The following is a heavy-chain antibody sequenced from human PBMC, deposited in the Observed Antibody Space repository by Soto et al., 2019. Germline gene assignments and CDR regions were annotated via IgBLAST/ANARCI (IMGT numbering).Heavy chain of an antibody. J-gene: IGHJ4*02. V-gene: IGHV4-34*01. Sequence: SETLFLTCSVYGGSFSGYYWSWIRQPPGRGLEWIGNIYHSGSTNYNPSLKSRVTISVDTSKSHFSLKLTSVTAADTAVYYCASARFDYWGRGILVTVSS. CDR1: GGSFSGYY. CDR2: IYHSGST. CDR3: ASARFDY.